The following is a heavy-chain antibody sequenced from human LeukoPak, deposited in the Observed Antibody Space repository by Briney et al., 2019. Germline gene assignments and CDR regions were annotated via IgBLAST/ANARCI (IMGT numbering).Heavy chain of an antibody. CDR1: GFTFDDYA. Sequence: PGGSLRLSCTASGFTFDDYAMHWVRQAPGKGLEWVSGISWNSGSIGYADSVKGRFTISRDNAKNSLYLQMNSLRAEDTALYYCAKGGLTGTYKMYYTDVWGKGTTVTVSS. CDR2: ISWNSGSI. CDR3: AKGGLTGTYKMYYTDV. V-gene: IGHV3-9*01. J-gene: IGHJ6*03. D-gene: IGHD1-26*01.